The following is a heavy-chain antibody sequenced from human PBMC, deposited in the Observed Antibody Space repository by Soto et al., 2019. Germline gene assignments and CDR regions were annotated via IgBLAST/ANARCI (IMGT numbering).Heavy chain of an antibody. CDR2: TYYRSKWYN. D-gene: IGHD2-2*01. CDR3: ARLPYCSSTSCYLPTYSNYPDAFDI. Sequence: PSQTLSLTCAISGDSVSSNSAAWNWIRQSPSRGLEWLGRTYYRSKWYNDYAVSVKSRITINPDTSKNQFSLQLNSVTPEDTAVYYCARLPYCSSTSCYLPTYSNYPDAFDIWGQGTMVTVSS. V-gene: IGHV6-1*01. CDR1: GDSVSSNSAA. J-gene: IGHJ3*02.